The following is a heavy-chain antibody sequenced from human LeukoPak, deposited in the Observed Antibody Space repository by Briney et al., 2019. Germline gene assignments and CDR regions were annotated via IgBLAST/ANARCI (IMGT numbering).Heavy chain of an antibody. J-gene: IGHJ4*02. CDR2: ISGSGGST. V-gene: IGHV3-23*01. CDR3: AKGLQPGIVGASGIDY. CDR1: GFTFSSYA. D-gene: IGHD1-26*01. Sequence: PGGSLRLSCAASGFTFSSYAMSWVRQAPGKGLEWVSAISGSGGSTYYADSVKGRFTISRDNSKNTLYLQMNSLRAEDTAVYYCAKGLQPGIVGASGIDYWGQGTLVTVSS.